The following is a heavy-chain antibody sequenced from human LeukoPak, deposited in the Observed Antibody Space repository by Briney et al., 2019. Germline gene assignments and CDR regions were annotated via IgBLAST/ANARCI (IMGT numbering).Heavy chain of an antibody. D-gene: IGHD1-1*01. CDR1: EFTFSSYW. Sequence: GESLKISCVAPEFTFSSYWMTWVRQAPGKGLEWVANIKQDGSERYYVESVKGRFTISRDNAKNLLFLQMNGLRVEDTAVYYCARGDDFSGDHWGQGTLVTVSS. V-gene: IGHV3-7*04. CDR3: ARGDDFSGDH. CDR2: IKQDGSER. J-gene: IGHJ4*02.